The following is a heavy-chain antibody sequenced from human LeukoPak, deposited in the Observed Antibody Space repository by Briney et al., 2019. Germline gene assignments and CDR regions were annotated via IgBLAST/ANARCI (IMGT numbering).Heavy chain of an antibody. CDR1: GFTFSSYG. Sequence: PGGSLRLSCAASGFTFSSYGMHWVRQAPGKGLEWVAFIRYDGSNKYYADSVKGRFTISRDNSKNTLYLQMNSLGAEDTAVYYCAKDGGAFRVNNWFDPWGQGTLVTVSS. CDR3: AKDGGAFRVNNWFDP. CDR2: IRYDGSNK. V-gene: IGHV3-30*02. J-gene: IGHJ5*02. D-gene: IGHD2/OR15-2a*01.